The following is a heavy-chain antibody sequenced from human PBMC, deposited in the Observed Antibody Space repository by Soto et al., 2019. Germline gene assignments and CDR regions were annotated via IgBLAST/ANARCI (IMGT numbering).Heavy chain of an antibody. Sequence: SETLSLTCAVSGYSLSSGSYWGWIRQPPGKGPEWIASIYHGGTTFYNPSLKSRVTISLDTTKNQYSLKLRSVTAADTAVYFCARVHVMVVAGSTFDHWSPGALVTVSS. D-gene: IGHD6-19*01. CDR1: GYSLSSGSY. CDR2: IYHGGTT. J-gene: IGHJ4*01. V-gene: IGHV4-38-2*01. CDR3: ARVHVMVVAGSTFDH.